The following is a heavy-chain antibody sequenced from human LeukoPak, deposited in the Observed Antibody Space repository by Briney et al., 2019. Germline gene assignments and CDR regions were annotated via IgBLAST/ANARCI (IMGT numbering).Heavy chain of an antibody. D-gene: IGHD3-22*01. Sequence: GSSVRVSCKASGYTFTIYYMHWVRQAPGQGLEWMGIINPSGGSTSYAQKFQGRITMTRDTSTSTVYMELSSLRPEDTAVYYCARDFHDSSGPPRNFQHWGQGTLVTVSS. CDR2: INPSGGST. CDR3: ARDFHDSSGPPRNFQH. J-gene: IGHJ1*01. CDR1: GYTFTIYY. V-gene: IGHV1-46*01.